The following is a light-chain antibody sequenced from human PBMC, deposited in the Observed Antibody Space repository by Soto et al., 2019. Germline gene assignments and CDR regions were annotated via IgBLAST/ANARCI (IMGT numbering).Light chain of an antibody. CDR2: DVS. CDR1: SSDVGGYNF. J-gene: IGLJ2*01. CDR3: CSFAGPRGLI. V-gene: IGLV2-11*01. Sequence: QSALTQPRSVSGSPGQSVTISCTGTSSDVGGYNFVSWYQQYPGKAPKLIVYDVSKRPSGVPDRFSGSKSGNTASLTISGLQAEDESDYYCCSFAGPRGLIFGGGTKLTVL.